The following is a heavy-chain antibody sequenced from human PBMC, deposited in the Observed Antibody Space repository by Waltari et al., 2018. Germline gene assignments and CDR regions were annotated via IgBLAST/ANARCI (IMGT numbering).Heavy chain of an antibody. CDR2: INHSGST. CDR1: GGSFSGYY. V-gene: IGHV4-34*01. Sequence: QVQLQQWGAGLLKPSETLSLTCAVYGGSFSGYYWSWIRQPPGKGLEWIGEINHSGSTNYNPALKSRVTISVDTSKNQFSLKLSSVTAAETAVYYCARSPRTAAAVGNWFDPWGQGTLVTVSS. J-gene: IGHJ5*02. D-gene: IGHD1-26*01. CDR3: ARSPRTAAAVGNWFDP.